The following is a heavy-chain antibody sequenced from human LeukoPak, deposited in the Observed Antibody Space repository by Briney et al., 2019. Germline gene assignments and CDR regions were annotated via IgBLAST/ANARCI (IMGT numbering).Heavy chain of an antibody. J-gene: IGHJ4*02. V-gene: IGHV1-2*02. CDR1: GYTFTGYY. CDR3: AKERVEMTTNRFHYFDY. D-gene: IGHD5-24*01. CDR2: INPNSGGT. Sequence: ASVKVSCKASGYTFTGYYMHWVRQAPGQGLEWMGWINPNSGGTNYAQKFQGRVTMTRDTSISTAYMELSRLRSDDTAVYYCAKERVEMTTNRFHYFDYWGQGTLVTVSS.